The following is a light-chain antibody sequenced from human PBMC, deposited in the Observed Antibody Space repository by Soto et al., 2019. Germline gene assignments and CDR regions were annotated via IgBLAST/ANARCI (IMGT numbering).Light chain of an antibody. V-gene: IGKV3-20*01. CDR3: QQYGSSPQT. Sequence: EIVLTQSPATLSVSPGERATLSCRASQSVSRDLAWYQQKPGQAPRLLIYGASTRATGIPARFSGSGSGTDFTLTISRLEPEDFAVYYCQQYGSSPQTFGQGTKVDI. CDR1: QSVSRD. J-gene: IGKJ1*01. CDR2: GAS.